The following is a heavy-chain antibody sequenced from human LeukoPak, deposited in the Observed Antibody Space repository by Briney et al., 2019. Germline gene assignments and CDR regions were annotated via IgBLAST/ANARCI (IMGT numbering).Heavy chain of an antibody. V-gene: IGHV3-21*06. CDR3: ARVEATTARSYYYYYMDV. Sequence: SGGSLRLSCSASGFSFTSYAMNWVRQAPGQGLQGVSSITTGSSYIYYADSVRGRFSVSRDNAKNSLYLEMNSLRAEDTAVYYCARVEATTARSYYYYYMDVWGKGATVTVSS. D-gene: IGHD1-1*01. CDR1: GFSFTSYA. CDR2: ITTGSSYI. J-gene: IGHJ6*03.